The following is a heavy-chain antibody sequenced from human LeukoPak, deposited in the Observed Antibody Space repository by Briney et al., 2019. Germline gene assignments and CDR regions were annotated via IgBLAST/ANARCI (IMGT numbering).Heavy chain of an antibody. V-gene: IGHV3-15*01. Sequence: GGSLRPSCAASGFTLSNACMSWAREAPGKGVECVGRIKSRTDGVTTDYATPVKRRFTISRDDSKNTLYLQMNSLKTEDTAVYYCTTPYYDILTGHWGQGTLVTVSS. CDR1: GFTLSNAC. CDR2: IKSRTDGVTT. J-gene: IGHJ4*02. CDR3: TTPYYDILTGH. D-gene: IGHD3-9*01.